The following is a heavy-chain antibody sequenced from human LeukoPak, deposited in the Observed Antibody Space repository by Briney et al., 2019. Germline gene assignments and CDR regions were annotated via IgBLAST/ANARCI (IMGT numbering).Heavy chain of an antibody. CDR1: GFTSSDYY. CDR3: GRGHWGIDY. D-gene: IGHD7-27*01. Sequence: PGGSLRLSCVAPGFTSSDYYMSWFRQAPGKGPEWISYITKSGTDMEYADSVKGRFTIARDNGQNSLFLQMNSLRAEDTAVYFCGRGHWGIDYWGQGTLVTVSS. CDR2: ITKSGTDM. V-gene: IGHV3-11*04. J-gene: IGHJ4*02.